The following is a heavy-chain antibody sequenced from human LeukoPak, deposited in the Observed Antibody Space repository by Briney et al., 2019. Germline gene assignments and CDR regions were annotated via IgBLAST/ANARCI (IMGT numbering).Heavy chain of an antibody. Sequence: GGSLRLSCAASGFTFSSYAMNWVRQAPGKGLEWVSIISGSGDSTYYADSVKGRFTISRDNSKNTLYLQMNSLRAEDTAVYYCARDRGYSCGYWGQGTLVTVSS. CDR1: GFTFSSYA. D-gene: IGHD5-18*01. CDR2: ISGSGDST. CDR3: ARDRGYSCGY. J-gene: IGHJ4*02. V-gene: IGHV3-23*01.